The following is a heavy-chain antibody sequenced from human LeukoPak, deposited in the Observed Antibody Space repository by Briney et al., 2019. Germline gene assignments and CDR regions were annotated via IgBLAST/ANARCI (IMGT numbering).Heavy chain of an antibody. V-gene: IGHV3-30*18. CDR1: GFSFSSYG. D-gene: IGHD6-13*01. J-gene: IGHJ4*02. CDR2: ISYDGSNK. CDR3: AKDGDSSCWYGAPDY. Sequence: GGSLRLSCAVSGFSFSSYGMHWVRQAPGEGLEWVAVISYDGSNKDYADSVKGRFTISRDNSKNTLYLQMNSLRPEDTAVYYCAKDGDSSCWYGAPDYWGQGTLVTVSS.